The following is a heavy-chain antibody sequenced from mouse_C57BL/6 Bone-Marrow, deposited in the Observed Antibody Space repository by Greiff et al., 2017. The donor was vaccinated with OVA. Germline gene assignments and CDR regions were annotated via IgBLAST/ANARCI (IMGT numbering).Heavy chain of an antibody. CDR1: GYTFTDYN. D-gene: IGHD1-1*01. V-gene: IGHV1-22*01. CDR2: INPNNGGT. J-gene: IGHJ1*03. Sequence: EVQLQQSGPELVKPGASVKMSCKASGYTFTDYNMHWVKQSHGKSLEWIGYINPNNGGTSYNQKFRGKATLTVNKSSSTAYMELRSLTSEDSAVYYCAKIYGSSHWYFDVWGTGTTVTVSS. CDR3: AKIYGSSHWYFDV.